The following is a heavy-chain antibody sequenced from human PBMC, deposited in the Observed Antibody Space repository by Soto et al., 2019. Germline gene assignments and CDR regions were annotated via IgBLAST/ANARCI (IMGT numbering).Heavy chain of an antibody. CDR3: AKLQGSITMVRGVPADFDY. CDR1: GFTFGTYG. V-gene: IGHV3-30*02. CDR2: IWYDGSNK. Sequence: GGSLRLSCAASGFTFGTYGMHWVRQAPGKGLEWVAIIWYDGSNKYYADSVKGRFTISRDNSKNTLYLQMNSLRAEDTAVYYCAKLQGSITMVRGVPADFDYWGQGTLVTVSS. D-gene: IGHD3-10*01. J-gene: IGHJ4*02.